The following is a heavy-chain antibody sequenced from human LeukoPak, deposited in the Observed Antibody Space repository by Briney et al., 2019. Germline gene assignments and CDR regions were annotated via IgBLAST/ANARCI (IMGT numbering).Heavy chain of an antibody. CDR1: GFTFSSYS. V-gene: IGHV3-21*04. J-gene: IGHJ5*02. D-gene: IGHD3-22*01. CDR2: ISSSSSYI. CDR3: ARDYYDSSGYYSP. Sequence: GGSLRLSCAASGFTFSSYSMNWVRQAPGKGLEWVSSISSSSSYIYYADSVKGRFTISRDSAKNSLYLQMNSLRAEDTAVYYCARDYYDSSGYYSPWGQGTLVTVSS.